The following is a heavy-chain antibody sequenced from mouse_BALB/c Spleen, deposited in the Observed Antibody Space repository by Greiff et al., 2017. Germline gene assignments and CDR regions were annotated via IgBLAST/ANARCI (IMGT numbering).Heavy chain of an antibody. CDR2: IRNKANGYTT. V-gene: IGHV7-3*02. D-gene: IGHD3-3*01. CDR3: ARDNRDGDLDV. CDR1: GFTFTDYY. J-gene: IGHJ1*01. Sequence: EVQLVESGAGLVQPGGSLRLSCATSGFTFTDYYMRWVRQPPGKALEWLGFIRNKANGYTTEYSASVKGRFTISRDNSQSILYLQMNTLRAEDSATYYCARDNRDGDLDVWGAGTTVTVSS.